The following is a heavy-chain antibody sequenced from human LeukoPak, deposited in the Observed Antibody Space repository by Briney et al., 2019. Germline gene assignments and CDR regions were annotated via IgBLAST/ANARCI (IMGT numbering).Heavy chain of an antibody. V-gene: IGHV1-18*01. CDR1: GYTFTSYG. J-gene: IGHJ6*03. CDR3: ARDSVTTFYYYYMDV. D-gene: IGHD4-11*01. Sequence: ASVKVSCKASGYTFTSYGISWVRQAPGQGLEWMGWISAYNGNTNYAQKLQGRVTITADESTSTAYMELSSLRSEDTAVYYCARDSVTTFYYYYMDVWGKGTTVTVSS. CDR2: ISAYNGNT.